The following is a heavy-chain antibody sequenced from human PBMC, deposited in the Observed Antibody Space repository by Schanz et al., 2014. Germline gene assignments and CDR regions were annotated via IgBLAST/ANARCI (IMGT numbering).Heavy chain of an antibody. CDR2: ISYSGST. D-gene: IGHD3-9*01. Sequence: QVQLQQWGAGLLKPSETLSLTCTVSGGSVSSGGDYWSWIRQHPGKGLEWIGFISYSGSTYYNPSLKSRVTISVDTSKNQFSLKLSSVTAADTAVYYCARQFYDILTGYWFPYYFDYWGQGTLVTVSS. J-gene: IGHJ4*02. CDR1: GGSVSSGGDY. CDR3: ARQFYDILTGYWFPYYFDY. V-gene: IGHV4-31*03.